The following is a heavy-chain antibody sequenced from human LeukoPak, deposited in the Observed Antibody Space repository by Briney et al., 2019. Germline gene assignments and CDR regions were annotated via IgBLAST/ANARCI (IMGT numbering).Heavy chain of an antibody. CDR3: ARGSAEYFDY. V-gene: IGHV3-33*01. Sequence: GGLRRISCAASGFTWSSEGMHGVREAPGKGLEWVAVIWYDGSNKYYADSVKGRFTISRDSSKNTLYLQMNSLRAEDTAVYYCARGSAEYFDYWGQGTLVTVSS. CDR1: GFTWSSEG. J-gene: IGHJ4*02. CDR2: IWYDGSNK.